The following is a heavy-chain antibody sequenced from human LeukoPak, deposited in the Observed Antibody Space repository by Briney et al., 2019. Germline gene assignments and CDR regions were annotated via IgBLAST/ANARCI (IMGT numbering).Heavy chain of an antibody. Sequence: GPLRLSSAASGFTFSNYAMHWVRQPPGKGLEWLAVISYDGSNKYYADSVKGRFTISRDNYKNTLYLQMNSLRAEDTAVYYCARVTAVAETYWGQGTLVTVSS. V-gene: IGHV3-30*04. CDR2: ISYDGSNK. D-gene: IGHD6-19*01. CDR3: ARVTAVAETY. J-gene: IGHJ4*02. CDR1: GFTFSNYA.